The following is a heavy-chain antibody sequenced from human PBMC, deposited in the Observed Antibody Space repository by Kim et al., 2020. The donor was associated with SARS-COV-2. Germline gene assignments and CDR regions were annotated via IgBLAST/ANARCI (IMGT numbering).Heavy chain of an antibody. V-gene: IGHV1-69*04. D-gene: IGHD6-13*01. J-gene: IGHJ4*02. CDR3: ARAGAAAARYYFDC. Sequence: AQKFQGRVTITADKSTSTAYMELSSLRSEDTAVYYCARAGAAAARYYFDCWGQGTLVTVSS.